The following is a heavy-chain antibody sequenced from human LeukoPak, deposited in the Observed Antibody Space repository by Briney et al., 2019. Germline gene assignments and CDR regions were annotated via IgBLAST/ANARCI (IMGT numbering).Heavy chain of an antibody. J-gene: IGHJ3*02. CDR3: ARDGGDDAFDI. D-gene: IGHD3-10*01. V-gene: IGHV3-74*01. Sequence: GGSLRLSCAASGFTFSSYWMHWVRQAPGKGLVWVSRITSDGSSTSYADSVKGRFTISRDNAKNTLYLQMNSLRAEDTAVHYCARDGGDDAFDIWGQGTMVTVSS. CDR2: ITSDGSST. CDR1: GFTFSSYW.